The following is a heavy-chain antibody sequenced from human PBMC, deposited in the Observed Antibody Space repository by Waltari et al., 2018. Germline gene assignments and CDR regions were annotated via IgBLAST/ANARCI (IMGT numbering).Heavy chain of an antibody. CDR1: GFTLSSTP. D-gene: IGHD3-22*01. V-gene: IGHV3-30*04. J-gene: IGHJ4*02. CDR2: ISYDRSNK. CDR3: ARTPNYYASSGYSYFDY. Sequence: QVQLVESGGGVVRPGRSLSPSCAASGFTLSSTPLSWLRQAPGKRLEWVAVISYDRSNKYSADSVKGRFTISRDNSKNTLYLQMNSLRAEDTAVYYCARTPNYYASSGYSYFDYWGQGTLVTVSS.